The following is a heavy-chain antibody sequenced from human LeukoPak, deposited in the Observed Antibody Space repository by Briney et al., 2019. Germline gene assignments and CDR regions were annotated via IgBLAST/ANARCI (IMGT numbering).Heavy chain of an antibody. CDR1: GYTFTSYD. V-gene: IGHV1-8*03. CDR3: ARVSYSSGWYNIDWFDP. Sequence: ASVKVSCKASGYTFTSYDINWVRQATGQGLEWMGWMNPNSGNTGYAQKFQGRVTITRNTSISTAYMELSSLRSEDTAVYYCARVSYSSGWYNIDWFDPWGQGTLVTVSS. J-gene: IGHJ5*02. D-gene: IGHD6-19*01. CDR2: MNPNSGNT.